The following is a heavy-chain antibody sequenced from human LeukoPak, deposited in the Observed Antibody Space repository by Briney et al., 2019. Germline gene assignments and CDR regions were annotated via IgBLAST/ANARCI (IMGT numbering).Heavy chain of an antibody. CDR3: ARARGIKYSSSWDGGPLDY. CDR2: INPNSGGT. D-gene: IGHD6-13*01. CDR1: GYTFTGYY. Sequence: GASVKVSRKASGYTFTGYYMHWVRQAPGQGLEWMGWINPNSGGTNYAQKFQGRVTMTRDTSISTAYMELSRLRSDDTAVYYCARARGIKYSSSWDGGPLDYWGQGTLVTVSS. J-gene: IGHJ4*02. V-gene: IGHV1-2*02.